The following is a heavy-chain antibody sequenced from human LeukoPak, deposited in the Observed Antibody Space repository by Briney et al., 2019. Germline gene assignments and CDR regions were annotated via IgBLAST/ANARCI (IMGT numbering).Heavy chain of an antibody. CDR2: IYYSGST. J-gene: IGHJ4*02. CDR3: ARGDIVLMVYATLYFDY. CDR1: GGSISSSSYY. Sequence: PSETLSLTCTVSGGSISSSSYYWGWFRQPPGKGLEWIGSIYYSGSTYYNPSLKSRVTISVDTSKNQFSLKLSSVTAADTAVYYCARGDIVLMVYATLYFDYWGQGTLVTVSS. D-gene: IGHD2-8*01. V-gene: IGHV4-39*07.